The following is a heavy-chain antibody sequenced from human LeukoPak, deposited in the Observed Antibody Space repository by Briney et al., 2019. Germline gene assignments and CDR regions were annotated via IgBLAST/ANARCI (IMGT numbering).Heavy chain of an antibody. CDR2: IYYSGST. D-gene: IGHD6-13*01. Sequence: SETLSLTCTVSGGSISSYYWSWIRQPPGKGLEWIGYIYYSGSTNYNPSLKSRVTISVDTSKNQFSLKLSSVTAADTAVYYCAREAVAAADYYYYYGMDVWGQGTTVTVSS. V-gene: IGHV4-59*12. CDR1: GGSISSYY. CDR3: AREAVAAADYYYYYGMDV. J-gene: IGHJ6*02.